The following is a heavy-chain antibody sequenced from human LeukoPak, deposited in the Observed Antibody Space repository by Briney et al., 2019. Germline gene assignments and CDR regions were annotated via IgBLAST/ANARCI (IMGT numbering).Heavy chain of an antibody. Sequence: SETLSLTCTVSGVSINSRSYYWGWIRQPPGKGLEWIGSIYYSGSTYYNPSLKSRVTISVDTSKNQFSLKLSSVTAADTAVYYCARGGGRQQLALDYWGQGTLVTVSS. J-gene: IGHJ4*02. CDR1: GVSINSRSYY. CDR2: IYYSGST. V-gene: IGHV4-39*07. CDR3: ARGGGRQQLALDY. D-gene: IGHD6-13*01.